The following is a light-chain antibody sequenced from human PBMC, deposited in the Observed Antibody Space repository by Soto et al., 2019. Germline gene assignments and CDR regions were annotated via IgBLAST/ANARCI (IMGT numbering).Light chain of an antibody. V-gene: IGKV3-20*01. CDR2: GAS. CDR3: QQYGTSEII. J-gene: IGKJ5*01. Sequence: EIVLTQSPGALSLSPRERATLSCRSSQSVSSSYLAWYQQKPGQAPRLLIYGASNRATGIPARFSGSGSGTDFTLTISRLETEDFAVFYCQQYGTSEIIFGQGTRLEIK. CDR1: QSVSSSY.